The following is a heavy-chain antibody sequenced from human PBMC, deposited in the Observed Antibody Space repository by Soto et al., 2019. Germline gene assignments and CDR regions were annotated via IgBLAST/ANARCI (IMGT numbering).Heavy chain of an antibody. D-gene: IGHD5-12*01. V-gene: IGHV3-11*01. J-gene: IGHJ6*02. CDR3: ARDVATYGYYYYGMDV. CDR1: GFTFSDYY. CDR2: ISSSGSTI. Sequence: GGSLRLSCAASGFTFSDYYMSWIRQAPGKGLEWVSYISSSGSTIYYADSVKGRFTISRDNAKNSLYLQMNSLRAEDTAVYYCARDVATYGYYYYGMDVWGQGTTVTVSS.